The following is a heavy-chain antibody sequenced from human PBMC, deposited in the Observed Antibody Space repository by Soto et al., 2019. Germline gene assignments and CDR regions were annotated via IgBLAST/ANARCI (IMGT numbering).Heavy chain of an antibody. D-gene: IGHD6-19*01. V-gene: IGHV1-69*13. J-gene: IGHJ4*02. CDR3: ARDGIAVAGTETVFDY. CDR1: GGTFSSYA. CDR2: IIPIFGTA. Sequence: EASVKVSCKASGGTFSSYAISWVRQAPGQGLEWMGGIIPIFGTANYAQKFQGRVTITADESTSTAYMELSSLRSEDTAVYYCARDGIAVAGTETVFDYWGQGTLVTVSS.